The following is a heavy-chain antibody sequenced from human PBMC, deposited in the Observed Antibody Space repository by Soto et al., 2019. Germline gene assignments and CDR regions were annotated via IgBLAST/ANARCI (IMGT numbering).Heavy chain of an antibody. V-gene: IGHV1-18*01. Sequence: ASVKVSCKASGYTFTSYGISWVRQAPGQGLEWMGWISAYNGNTNYAQKLQGRVTVTTDTSTSTAYMELRSLRSDDTAVYYCAREGYYDSSGYQLDNAFDIWGQGTMVTVSS. CDR2: ISAYNGNT. CDR1: GYTFTSYG. CDR3: AREGYYDSSGYQLDNAFDI. J-gene: IGHJ3*02. D-gene: IGHD3-22*01.